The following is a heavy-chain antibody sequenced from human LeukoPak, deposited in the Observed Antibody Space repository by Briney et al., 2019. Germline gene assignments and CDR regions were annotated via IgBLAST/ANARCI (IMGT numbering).Heavy chain of an antibody. D-gene: IGHD1-1*01. J-gene: IGHJ4*02. CDR1: GFPFSSYA. CDR2: ISGSGGST. Sequence: GGSLRLSCAASGFPFSSYAMSWFRQAPGKGLEWVSAISGSGGSTYYADSVKGRFTISRDNSKNTLYLQMNSLRAEDTAVYYCAKDGYNWNGQNFDYWGQGTLVTVPS. V-gene: IGHV3-23*01. CDR3: AKDGYNWNGQNFDY.